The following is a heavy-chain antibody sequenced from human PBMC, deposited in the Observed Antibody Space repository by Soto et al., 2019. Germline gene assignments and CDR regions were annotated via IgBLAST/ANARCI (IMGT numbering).Heavy chain of an antibody. Sequence: SVKVSCKTSGGTFSSYIISWVRQAPGQGLEWMGGIIPIFGAATYAQKFQDRVTITADESTTTAYLELSSLRSEDTAVYFCARAYASNKYWFDPWGQGTQVTVSS. CDR2: IIPIFGAA. CDR3: ARAYASNKYWFDP. J-gene: IGHJ5*02. V-gene: IGHV1-69*13. D-gene: IGHD2-2*01. CDR1: GGTFSSYI.